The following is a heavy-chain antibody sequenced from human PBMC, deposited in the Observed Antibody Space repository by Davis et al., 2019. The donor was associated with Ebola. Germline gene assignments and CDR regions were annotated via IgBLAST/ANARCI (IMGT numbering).Heavy chain of an antibody. CDR2: IYHSGST. CDR3: ARDSVLGYGMDV. J-gene: IGHJ6*02. D-gene: IGHD5/OR15-5a*01. CDR1: GGSISSYY. V-gene: IGHV4-59*01. Sequence: SETLSLTCTVSGGSISSYYWSWVRQPPGKGLEWIGEIYHSGSTNYNPSLKSRVTISVDTSKNQFSLKLSSVTAADTAVYYCARDSVLGYGMDVWGQGTTVTVSS.